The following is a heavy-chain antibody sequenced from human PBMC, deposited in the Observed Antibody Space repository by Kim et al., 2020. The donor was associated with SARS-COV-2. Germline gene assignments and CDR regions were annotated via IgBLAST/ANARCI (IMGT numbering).Heavy chain of an antibody. J-gene: IGHJ6*02. V-gene: IGHV3-33*01. D-gene: IGHD6-13*01. CDR3: ARDSRNPQYYYYYGMDV. CDR1: GFTFSSYG. CDR2: IWYDGSNK. Sequence: GGSLRLSCAASGFTFSSYGMHWVRQAPGKGLEWVAVIWYDGSNKYYADYVKGRFTISRDNSKNTLYLQMNSLRAEDTAVYYCARDSRNPQYYYYYGMDVWGQGTTVTVSS.